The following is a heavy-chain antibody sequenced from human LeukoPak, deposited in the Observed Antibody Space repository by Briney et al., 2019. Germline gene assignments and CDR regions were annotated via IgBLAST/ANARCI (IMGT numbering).Heavy chain of an antibody. CDR3: AKSLYGSGSYYNWFDP. Sequence: SETLSLACAVYGGSFSGYNWSWIRQPPGKGLEWIGEINHRGSTNYNPSLKRRVTISLDTSKNQFSLKLSSVTAADTAVYYCAKSLYGSGSYYNWFDPWGQGTLVTVSS. D-gene: IGHD3-10*01. CDR1: GGSFSGYN. J-gene: IGHJ5*02. V-gene: IGHV4-34*01. CDR2: INHRGST.